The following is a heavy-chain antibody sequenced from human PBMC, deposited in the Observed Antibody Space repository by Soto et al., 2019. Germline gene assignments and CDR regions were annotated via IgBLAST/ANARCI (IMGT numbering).Heavy chain of an antibody. CDR3: ARDGGRHSGGIDY. J-gene: IGHJ4*02. CDR1: GGTFSSYS. V-gene: IGHV1-69*01. D-gene: IGHD1-26*01. CDR2: IIPILGTA. Sequence: QVQLVQSGAEVKKPGSSVKVSCKASGGTFSSYSINWVRQAPGQGLEWMGEIIPILGTANYAQKFQGRVTITSDESTSPAYMELSSLRSEDTDVYYCARDGGRHSGGIDYWGQGTLVTVSS.